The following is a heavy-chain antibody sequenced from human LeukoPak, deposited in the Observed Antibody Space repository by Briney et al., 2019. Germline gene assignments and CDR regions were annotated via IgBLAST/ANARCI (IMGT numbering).Heavy chain of an antibody. D-gene: IGHD1-1*01. CDR1: GGSISNSYY. V-gene: IGHV4-39*01. CDR2: IYYSGST. CDR3: ASWNPRFDY. Sequence: SEALSLTCTVSGGSISNSYYWGWIRQPPGKGLEWIGSIYYSGSTYYNPSLKSRVTISVDTSKNQFSLKLSSVTAADTAVYYCASWNPRFDYWGQGTLVTVSS. J-gene: IGHJ4*02.